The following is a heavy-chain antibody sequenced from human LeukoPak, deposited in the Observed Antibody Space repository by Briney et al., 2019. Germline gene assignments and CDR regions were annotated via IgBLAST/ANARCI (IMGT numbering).Heavy chain of an antibody. V-gene: IGHV4-59*01. CDR1: GGSISSYY. CDR3: ARGPPYYYYYYMDV. J-gene: IGHJ6*03. CDR2: IYYSGST. Sequence: PSETLSLTCTVSGGSISSYYWSWIRQPPGKGLEWIGYIYYSGSTNYNPSLKSRVTISVDTSKNQFSLKLSSVTAADTAVYYCARGPPYYYYYYMDVWGKGTTVTVSS.